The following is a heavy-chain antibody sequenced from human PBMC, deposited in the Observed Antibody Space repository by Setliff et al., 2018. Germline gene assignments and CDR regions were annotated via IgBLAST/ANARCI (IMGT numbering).Heavy chain of an antibody. CDR2: IYTSGST. D-gene: IGHD5-12*01. Sequence: PSETLSLTCTVSGGSISSGSYYWSWIRQPAGKGLEWIGRIYTSGSTNYNPSLKSRVTISVDTSKNQFSLKLSSVTAADTAVYYCARGVARIDYWGQGTLVTVSS. J-gene: IGHJ4*02. CDR1: GGSISSGSYY. V-gene: IGHV4-61*02. CDR3: ARGVARIDY.